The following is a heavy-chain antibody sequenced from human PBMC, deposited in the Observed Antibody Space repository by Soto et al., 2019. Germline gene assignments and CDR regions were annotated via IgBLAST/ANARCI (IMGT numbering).Heavy chain of an antibody. V-gene: IGHV1-69*06. CDR2: IIPIFGTA. D-gene: IGHD2-15*01. CDR1: GGTFSSYA. Sequence: SVKVSCKASGGTFSSYAISWVRQAPGQGLEWMGGIIPIFGTANYAQKFQGRVTITADKSTSTAYMELSSLRSEDTAVYYCARAGFLDIVVVAARGDYYYYYGMAVWGQGTTVTVSS. J-gene: IGHJ6*02. CDR3: ARAGFLDIVVVAARGDYYYYYGMAV.